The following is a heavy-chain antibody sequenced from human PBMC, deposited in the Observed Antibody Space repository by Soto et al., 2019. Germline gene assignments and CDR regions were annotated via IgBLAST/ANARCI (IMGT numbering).Heavy chain of an antibody. CDR1: GYTFTSYG. V-gene: IGHV1-18*01. J-gene: IGHJ6*02. Sequence: QVQLVQSGAEVKKPGASVKVSCKASGYTFTSYGISWVRQAPGQGLEWMGWISAYNGNTNYAQKLQGRVTMTTDTXTXXAYMELRSLRSDDTAVYYCASGIAVAGTFDYGMDVWGQGTTVTVSS. CDR2: ISAYNGNT. D-gene: IGHD6-19*01. CDR3: ASGIAVAGTFDYGMDV.